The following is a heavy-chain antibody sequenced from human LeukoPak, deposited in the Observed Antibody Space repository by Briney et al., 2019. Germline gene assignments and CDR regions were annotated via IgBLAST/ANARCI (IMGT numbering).Heavy chain of an antibody. J-gene: IGHJ4*02. CDR2: IIPIFGTA. CDR1: GGTFSSYA. V-gene: IGHV1-69*13. D-gene: IGHD3-10*01. CDR3: ARAVVRGVIRWYFDY. Sequence: ASVKVSCKASGGTFSSYAISWVRQAPGQGLEWMGGIIPIFGTANYAQKFQGRVTITADESTSTAYMELSSLRSEDTAVYYCARAVVRGVIRWYFDYWGQGTLVTVSS.